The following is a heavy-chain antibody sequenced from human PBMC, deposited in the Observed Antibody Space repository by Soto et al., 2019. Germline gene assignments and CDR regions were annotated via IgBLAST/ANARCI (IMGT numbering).Heavy chain of an antibody. CDR2: IKEDGSEM. D-gene: IGHD1-1*01. J-gene: IGHJ4*02. Sequence: EVQMVGSGGGLVQPGGSLRLSCAAPGFTFTNYWMNWVRQAPGKGLEWVANIKEDGSEMNYVDSVKGRFTISRDNAKNSVYLQMNSLRAEDTAVYYCLSFWTDSWGQGTLVTVSS. CDR1: GFTFTNYW. V-gene: IGHV3-7*03. CDR3: LSFWTDS.